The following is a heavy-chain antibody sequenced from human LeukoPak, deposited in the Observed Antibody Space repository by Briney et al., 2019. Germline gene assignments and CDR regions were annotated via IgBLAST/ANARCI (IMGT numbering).Heavy chain of an antibody. Sequence: GASVKVSCKASGYTFTSYDIHWVRQASGHGLEWMGWMNPKSAHTGLAQRFQGRATLTRNTSISTAYMELSSLTSEDTAMYYCTRGPSYHSKWVGGMWFDPWGQGTLVSVSS. D-gene: IGHD3-10*01. CDR2: MNPKSAHT. V-gene: IGHV1-8*01. J-gene: IGHJ5*02. CDR1: GYTFTSYD. CDR3: TRGPSYHSKWVGGMWFDP.